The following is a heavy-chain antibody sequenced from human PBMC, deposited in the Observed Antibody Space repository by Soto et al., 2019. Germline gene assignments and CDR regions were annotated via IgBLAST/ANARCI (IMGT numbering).Heavy chain of an antibody. CDR1: GYILTNYY. J-gene: IGHJ4*02. D-gene: IGHD6-19*01. CDR2: INPSGDGT. CDR3: AREPPSTGLYDY. Sequence: TSVKVSCKAFGYILTNYYMHWVRQAPGQGLEWMGVINPSGDGTSYAQKFQGRVTVTRDTSTSTYYLELSSLRSDDTAVYYCAREPPSTGLYDYWGQGALVTVSS. V-gene: IGHV1-46*01.